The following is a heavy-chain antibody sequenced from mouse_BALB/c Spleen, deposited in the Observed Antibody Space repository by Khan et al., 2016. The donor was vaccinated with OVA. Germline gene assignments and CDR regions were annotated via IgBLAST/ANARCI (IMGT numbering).Heavy chain of an antibody. J-gene: IGHJ4*01. V-gene: IGHV9-3-1*01. CDR3: ARPPYFSYTRDH. D-gene: IGHD2-10*01. CDR1: GYTFTNYG. CDR2: INTYTGEP. Sequence: QVQLKQSGPELKKPGETVKISCKASGYTFTNYGMNWVKQSPGKALKWMGWINTYTGEPTYADDFKGRFAFSLETSANTAYLQINNLKNEDTATYFCARPPYFSYTRDHWGQGTSVTVSS.